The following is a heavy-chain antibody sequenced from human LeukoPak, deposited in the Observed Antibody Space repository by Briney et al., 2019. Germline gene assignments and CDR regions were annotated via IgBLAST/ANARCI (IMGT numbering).Heavy chain of an antibody. Sequence: ASVKVSCKASGYTFTGYYMHWVRQAPGQGLEWMRWINPNSGGTNYAQKFQGRVTMTRDTSISTAYMELSRLRSDDTAVYYCARVNVYDYVWGSYRPTFDYWGQGTLVTVSS. CDR1: GYTFTGYY. J-gene: IGHJ4*02. CDR2: INPNSGGT. V-gene: IGHV1-2*02. CDR3: ARVNVYDYVWGSYRPTFDY. D-gene: IGHD3-16*02.